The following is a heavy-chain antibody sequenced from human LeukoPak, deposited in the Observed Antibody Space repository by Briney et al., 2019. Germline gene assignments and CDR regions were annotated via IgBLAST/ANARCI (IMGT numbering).Heavy chain of an antibody. D-gene: IGHD2-15*01. Sequence: VASVEVSCKASGYTFTGYYMHWVRQAPGQGLEWMGWINPNSGGTNYAQKFQGRVTMTRDTSISTAYMELSRLRSDDTAVYYCAREGGGSSYYFDYWGQGTLVTVSS. CDR2: INPNSGGT. V-gene: IGHV1-2*02. CDR1: GYTFTGYY. J-gene: IGHJ4*02. CDR3: AREGGGSSYYFDY.